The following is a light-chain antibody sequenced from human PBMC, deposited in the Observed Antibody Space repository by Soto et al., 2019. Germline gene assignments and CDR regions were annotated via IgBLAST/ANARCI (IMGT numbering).Light chain of an antibody. Sequence: DIQMTQSPSSLSASVGDRVTISCRASQGINNDLGWYQQKPGKAPKRLIYEASTLQSGVPSRFSGSGSGTDFTLTISSLQPDYFATYYCLQHNDYPRTFGGGTQVAIK. CDR3: LQHNDYPRT. V-gene: IGKV1-17*01. J-gene: IGKJ4*01. CDR2: EAS. CDR1: QGINND.